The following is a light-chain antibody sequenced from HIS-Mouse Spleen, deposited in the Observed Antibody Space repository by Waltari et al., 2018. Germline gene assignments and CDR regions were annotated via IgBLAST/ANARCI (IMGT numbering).Light chain of an antibody. CDR1: SSDVGGYNY. CDR3: SSYAGSNNYV. V-gene: IGLV2-8*01. CDR2: EVS. Sequence: QSALTQPPSASGSPGQSVTISCIGTSSDVGGYNYVSWYQQHPGKAPKLMIYEVSKQPSGVPDRFSGSKSGNTASLTVSGLQAEDEADYYCSSYAGSNNYVFGTGTKVTVL. J-gene: IGLJ1*01.